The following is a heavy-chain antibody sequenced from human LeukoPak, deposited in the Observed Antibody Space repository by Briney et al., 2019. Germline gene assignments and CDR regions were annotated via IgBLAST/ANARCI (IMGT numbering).Heavy chain of an antibody. CDR3: ARAQVGAPTDY. J-gene: IGHJ4*02. CDR1: GFPFSSYA. Sequence: PGGSLRLSCAASGFPFSSYAMYWVRQAPGKGLMWVARVHGDGYSISYADSVRGRFTISRDNAKDTLYLHMNSLRPEDTAVYYCARAQVGAPTDYWGQGTLVTVSS. CDR2: VHGDGYSI. D-gene: IGHD1-26*01. V-gene: IGHV3-74*01.